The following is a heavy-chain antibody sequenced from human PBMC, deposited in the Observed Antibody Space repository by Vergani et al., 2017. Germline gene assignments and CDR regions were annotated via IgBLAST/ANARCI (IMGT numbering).Heavy chain of an antibody. Sequence: QVQLVQSGAEVKKPGASVKVSCKASGYTFTGYYMHWVRQAPGQGLEWMGWINPNSGGTNYAQKFQGRVTMTRDTSISTAYMELSRLRSDDTAVYYCARGWLGYCSGGSCYSHYYGMDVWGQGTTVTVSS. CDR3: ARGWLGYCSGGSCYSHYYGMDV. J-gene: IGHJ6*02. D-gene: IGHD2-15*01. V-gene: IGHV1-2*02. CDR2: INPNSGGT. CDR1: GYTFTGYY.